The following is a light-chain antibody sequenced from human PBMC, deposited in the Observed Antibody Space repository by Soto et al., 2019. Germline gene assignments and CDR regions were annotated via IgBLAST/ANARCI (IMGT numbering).Light chain of an antibody. Sequence: DIQMTQSPSTLSGSVGERVTITCRASQTISSWLAWYQQKPGNAPKLLIYKASSLKSGVPSRFSGSGSGTDFTLTISRLQPDDFATYSCQQSNSYPWTFGQGTKVELK. CDR3: QQSNSYPWT. J-gene: IGKJ1*01. CDR2: KAS. CDR1: QTISSW. V-gene: IGKV1-5*03.